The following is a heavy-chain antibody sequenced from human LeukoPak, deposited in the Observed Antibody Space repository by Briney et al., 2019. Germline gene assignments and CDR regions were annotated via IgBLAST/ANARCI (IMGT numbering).Heavy chain of an antibody. Sequence: SETLSLTCTVSGGSISSYYWSWIRQPPGKGLEWIGYIYYSGSTNYNPSLKSRVTISVDTSKNQFSLKLSSVTTADTAVYYCARGEDSSGYPEYLQHWGQGTLVTVSS. CDR2: IYYSGST. V-gene: IGHV4-59*01. CDR1: GGSISSYY. D-gene: IGHD3-22*01. J-gene: IGHJ1*01. CDR3: ARGEDSSGYPEYLQH.